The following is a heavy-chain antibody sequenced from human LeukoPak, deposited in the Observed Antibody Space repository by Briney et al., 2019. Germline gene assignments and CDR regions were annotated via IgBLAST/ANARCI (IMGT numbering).Heavy chain of an antibody. CDR3: AREYDSSGYYYFSLGY. J-gene: IGHJ4*02. CDR1: GFTVNSNY. V-gene: IGHV3-66*01. CDR2: IYSGGST. Sequence: GGSLRLSCAASGFTVNSNYMSWVRQAPGKGLEWVSVIYSGGSTYYADSVKGRFTISRDNSKNTLYLQMNSLRAEDTAVYYCAREYDSSGYYYFSLGYWGQGTLVTVSS. D-gene: IGHD3-22*01.